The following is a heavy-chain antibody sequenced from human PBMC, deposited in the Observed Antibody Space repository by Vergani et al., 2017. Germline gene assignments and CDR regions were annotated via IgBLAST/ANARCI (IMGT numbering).Heavy chain of an antibody. J-gene: IGHJ2*01. D-gene: IGHD2-2*01. CDR3: ARVGASRESHRVAVPAAFLGYVDL. Sequence: QVQLVQSGAEVKKPGSSVKVSCKASGGTFSSYAISWVRQAPGQGLEWMGGIIPIFGTANYAQKFQGRVTITADESTSTAYMELSSLRSEDTAVYYCARVGASRESHRVAVPAAFLGYVDLWGRGTLVTVSS. CDR2: IIPIFGTA. CDR1: GGTFSSYA. V-gene: IGHV1-69*01.